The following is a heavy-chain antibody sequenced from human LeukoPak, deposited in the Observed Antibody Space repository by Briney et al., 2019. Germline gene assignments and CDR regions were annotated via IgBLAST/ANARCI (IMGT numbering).Heavy chain of an antibody. CDR1: GGSFSGYY. CDR3: ARRSYNSPFRY. CDR2: INHSGST. Sequence: SETLSLTCAVYGGSFSGYYWSWIRQPPGKGLEWIGEINHSGSTNYNPSLRSRVTISVDTSKNHFSLNLRSVTAADTAVYYCARRSYNSPFRYWGQGTPVTVSS. V-gene: IGHV4-34*01. J-gene: IGHJ4*02. D-gene: IGHD5-24*01.